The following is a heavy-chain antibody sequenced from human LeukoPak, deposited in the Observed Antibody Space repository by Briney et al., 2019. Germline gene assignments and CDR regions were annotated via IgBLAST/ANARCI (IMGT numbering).Heavy chain of an antibody. Sequence: GGSLRLSCAASGLTVSSNCMSWVRQAPGKGLEWVSFIYSGGNTYYADSVKGRFTISRDNSRNTLYLEMNSLRAEDTAVYYCASGPGSCSGGGCYSPLNYWGQGTLVTVSS. J-gene: IGHJ4*02. D-gene: IGHD2-15*01. CDR1: GLTVSSNC. CDR2: IYSGGNT. CDR3: ASGPGSCSGGGCYSPLNY. V-gene: IGHV3-53*01.